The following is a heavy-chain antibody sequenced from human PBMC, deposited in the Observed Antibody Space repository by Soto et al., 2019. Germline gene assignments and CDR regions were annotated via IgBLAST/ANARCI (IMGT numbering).Heavy chain of an antibody. CDR1: GYTFTSYA. D-gene: IGHD1-26*01. CDR3: ARTLVGATPADY. Sequence: ASVKVSCKASGYTFTSYAMHWVRQAPGQRLEWMGWINAGNGNTKHSQKFQGRVTITRDTSASTAYMELSSLRSEDTAVYYCARTLVGATPADYWGQGTLVTVSS. J-gene: IGHJ4*02. CDR2: INAGNGNT. V-gene: IGHV1-3*01.